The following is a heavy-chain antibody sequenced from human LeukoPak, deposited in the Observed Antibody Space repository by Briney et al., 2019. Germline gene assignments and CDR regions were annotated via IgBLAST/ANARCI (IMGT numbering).Heavy chain of an antibody. CDR2: IYYSGST. Sequence: SETLSLTCTVSGGSISRGDYYWNWIRQPPGKGLEWIGSIYYSGSTYYNPSLKSRVTISVDTSKNQFSLKLSSVTAADTAVYYCARHDVSYSSSWYPVLSRRSGDAFDIWGQGTMVTVSS. V-gene: IGHV4-39*01. J-gene: IGHJ3*02. CDR3: ARHDVSYSSSWYPVLSRRSGDAFDI. CDR1: GGSISRGDYY. D-gene: IGHD6-13*01.